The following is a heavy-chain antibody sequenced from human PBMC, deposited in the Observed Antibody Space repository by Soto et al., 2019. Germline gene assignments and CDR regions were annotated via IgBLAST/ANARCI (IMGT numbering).Heavy chain of an antibody. D-gene: IGHD4-17*01. CDR3: ARDTRTIGYGDYGPAFDI. V-gene: IGHV1-46*01. CDR2: INPSGGST. Sequence: ASVKVSCKASGYTFTSYYMHWVRQAPGQGLGWMGIINPSGGSTSCAQKFQGRVTMTRDTSTSTVYMELSSLRSEDTAVYYCARDTRTIGYGDYGPAFDIWGQGTMVTVSS. J-gene: IGHJ3*02. CDR1: GYTFTSYY.